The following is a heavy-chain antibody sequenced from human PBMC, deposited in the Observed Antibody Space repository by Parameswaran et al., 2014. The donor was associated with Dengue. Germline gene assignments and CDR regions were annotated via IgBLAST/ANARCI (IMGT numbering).Heavy chain of an antibody. CDR3: ARGFVPAALAEFDP. CDR2: ISAYNGNT. V-gene: IGHV1-18*01. J-gene: IGHJ5*02. Sequence: WVRQAPGQGLEWMGWISAYNGNTNYAQKLQGRVTMTTDTSTSTAYMELRSLRSDDTAVYYCARGFVPAALAEFDPWGQGTLVTVSS. D-gene: IGHD2-2*01.